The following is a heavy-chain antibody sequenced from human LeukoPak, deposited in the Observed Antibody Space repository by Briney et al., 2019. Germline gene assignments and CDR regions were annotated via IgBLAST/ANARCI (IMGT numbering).Heavy chain of an antibody. CDR1: GGSFSGYY. D-gene: IGHD5-18*01. Sequence: SETLSLTCAVYGGSFSGYYWSWIRQPPGKGPEWIGEINHSGSTNYNPSLKSRVTISVDTSKNQFSLKLSSVTAADTAVYYCARGGVDTAMVYNYWGQGTLVTVSS. J-gene: IGHJ4*02. V-gene: IGHV4-34*01. CDR3: ARGGVDTAMVYNY. CDR2: INHSGST.